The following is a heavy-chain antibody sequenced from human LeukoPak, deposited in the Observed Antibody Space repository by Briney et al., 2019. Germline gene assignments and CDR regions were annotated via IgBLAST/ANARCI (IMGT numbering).Heavy chain of an antibody. CDR1: GYTFTSYG. CDR3: ARDTMVRGVIIPDY. V-gene: IGHV1-18*01. J-gene: IGHJ4*02. CDR2: ISAYNGNT. Sequence: ASVKVSCKASGYTFTSYGISWVRQAPGQGLEWMGWISAYNGNTNYAQKLQGRVTMTTDTSTSTAYMELRSLRSDDTAVYYCARDTMVRGVIIPDYWGQGTLVTVSS. D-gene: IGHD3-10*01.